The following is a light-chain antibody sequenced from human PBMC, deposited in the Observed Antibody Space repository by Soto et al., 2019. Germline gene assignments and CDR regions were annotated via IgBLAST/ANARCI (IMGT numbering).Light chain of an antibody. V-gene: IGLV2-14*03. CDR3: ISYTDRQSYL. J-gene: IGLJ1*01. CDR1: SSDIGSYNH. Sequence: HSVLTQPASVSGSPGQSITISCSGTSSDIGSYNHVAWYQQFPGKSPKLMIYAVSDRPPGVSDRFSGSKSGITASRTISGLQTEDEADYYCISYTDRQSYLFGTGTKVTVL. CDR2: AVS.